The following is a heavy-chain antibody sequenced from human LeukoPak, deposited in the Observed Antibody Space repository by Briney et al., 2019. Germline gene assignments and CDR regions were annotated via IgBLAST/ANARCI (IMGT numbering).Heavy chain of an antibody. J-gene: IGHJ4*02. CDR2: ISGGGDIT. Sequence: GGSLRLSCAASGFNFANHAMSWVRQTAGKGLEWVSAISGGGDITYYADSVKGRFTISRDNSKDTLFLQMHSLRPGDTAVYYCVREDTPATANYWGQGTLVTTSS. D-gene: IGHD2-21*02. CDR1: GFNFANHA. V-gene: IGHV3-23*01. CDR3: VREDTPATANY.